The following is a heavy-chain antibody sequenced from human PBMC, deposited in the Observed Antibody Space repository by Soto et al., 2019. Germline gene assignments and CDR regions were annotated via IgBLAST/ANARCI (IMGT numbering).Heavy chain of an antibody. CDR3: AKDKSHDGGNFVFDH. CDR2: ISWNSGSI. CDR1: GFTFDDYA. D-gene: IGHD2-21*01. Sequence: EVQLVESGGGLVQPGRSLRLSCAASGFTFDDYAMHWVRQAPGKGLEWVSGISWNSGSIGYAASVKGRFTVSRDNAKNSLYLQMNSLRAEDTALYYCAKDKSHDGGNFVFDHWVQGTLVTVSS. J-gene: IGHJ4*02. V-gene: IGHV3-9*01.